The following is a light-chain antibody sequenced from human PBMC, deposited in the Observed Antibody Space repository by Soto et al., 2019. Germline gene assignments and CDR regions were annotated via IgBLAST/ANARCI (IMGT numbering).Light chain of an antibody. CDR3: QQYRNWPRT. V-gene: IGKV3-15*01. CDR2: GAS. CDR1: QSVSSN. J-gene: IGKJ1*01. Sequence: EIVMTQSPVTLSVSPGERATLSCRAGQSVSSNLAWYQQKPGQAPRLLIYGASTRATDMPGRFSGRGSGTEFTLTINSLQSEDFAVYYCQQYRNWPRTFGQGTKVAI.